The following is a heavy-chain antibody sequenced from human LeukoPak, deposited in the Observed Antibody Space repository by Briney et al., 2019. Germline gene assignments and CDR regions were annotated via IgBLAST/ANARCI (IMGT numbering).Heavy chain of an antibody. Sequence: PSETLSLTCTVSGGSISNYYWSWIWQPPGKALEWIGYIYYTGTTKYNPSLKSRATISLDTPKNQFSLKLTSVTAADTALFFCARGYDIDVWGQGTTVTVSS. V-gene: IGHV4-59*01. J-gene: IGHJ6*02. CDR3: ARGYDIDV. CDR1: GGSISNYY. CDR2: IYYTGTT.